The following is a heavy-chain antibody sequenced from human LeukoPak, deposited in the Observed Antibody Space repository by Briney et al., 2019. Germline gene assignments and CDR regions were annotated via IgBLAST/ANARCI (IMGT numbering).Heavy chain of an antibody. Sequence: SETLSLTCTVSGGSISGYYWSWIRQPAGKGLEWIGRIYTSGSTNYNPSLKSRVTISVDTSKNQFSLKLSSVTAADTAVYYCARDPPYYYDSSGYDWGQGTLVTVSS. CDR1: GGSISGYY. D-gene: IGHD3-22*01. CDR3: ARDPPYYYDSSGYD. V-gene: IGHV4-4*07. CDR2: IYTSGST. J-gene: IGHJ4*02.